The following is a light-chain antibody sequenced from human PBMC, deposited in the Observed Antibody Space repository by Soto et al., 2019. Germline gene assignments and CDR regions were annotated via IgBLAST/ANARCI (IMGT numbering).Light chain of an antibody. J-gene: IGKJ2*01. CDR1: QSVSIY. CDR2: DAS. CDR3: QHHGYT. V-gene: IGKV3-11*01. Sequence: EIVLTQSPAPLSLSPGEGATLSCRASQSVSIYLAWYQQKPGQAPRLLIYDASNRATGIPARFSGSGSGTDFTLTISSLEPEDFAVYYCQHHGYTFGQGTKLEIK.